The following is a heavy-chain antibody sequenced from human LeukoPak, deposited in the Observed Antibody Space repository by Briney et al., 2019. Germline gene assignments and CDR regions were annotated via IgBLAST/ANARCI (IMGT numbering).Heavy chain of an antibody. J-gene: IGHJ4*02. CDR2: INHSGST. CDR1: GGSFSGYY. D-gene: IGHD6-19*01. Sequence: PSETLSLTCAVYGGSFSGYYWSWIRQPPGKGLEWIGEINHSGSTNYNPSLKSRVTISVDTSKNQFSLKLSSVTAADTAVYYCARAKAVAGRRFFDYWGQGTLVTVSS. V-gene: IGHV4-34*01. CDR3: ARAKAVAGRRFFDY.